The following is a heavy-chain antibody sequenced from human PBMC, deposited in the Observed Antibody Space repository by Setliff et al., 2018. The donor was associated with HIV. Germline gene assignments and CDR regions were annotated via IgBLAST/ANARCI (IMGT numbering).Heavy chain of an antibody. J-gene: IGHJ4*02. CDR3: ARKGYSYGHFDY. D-gene: IGHD5-18*01. CDR1: GGTFSSYA. CDR2: IIPILGVA. V-gene: IGHV1-69*10. Sequence: VKVSCKASGGTFSSYAISWVRQAPGQGLEWMGGIIPILGVANYAQKFQGRVTITTDESTSTAYMELSSLRSEDTAVYYCARKGYSYGHFDYWGQGTLVTVSS.